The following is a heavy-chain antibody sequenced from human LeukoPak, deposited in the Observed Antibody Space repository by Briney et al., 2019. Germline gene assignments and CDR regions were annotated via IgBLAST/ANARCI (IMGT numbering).Heavy chain of an antibody. CDR1: GGSISSYY. D-gene: IGHD2-2*01. CDR2: IYTSGST. CDR3: ARGPTRHCSSTSCYYYGMDV. Sequence: SETLSLTCTVSGGSISSYYWSWIRQPAGKGLEWIGRIYTSGSTNYNPSLKSRVTMSVDTSKNQFSLKLSSVTAADTAVYYCARGPTRHCSSTSCYYYGMDVWGQGTTVTVSS. V-gene: IGHV4-4*07. J-gene: IGHJ6*02.